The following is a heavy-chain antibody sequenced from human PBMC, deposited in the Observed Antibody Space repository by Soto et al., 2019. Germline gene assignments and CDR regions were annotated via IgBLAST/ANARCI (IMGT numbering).Heavy chain of an antibody. CDR1: GFTFSSYA. V-gene: IGHV3-23*01. CDR2: ISGSGGST. Sequence: GGSLRLSCAASGFTFSSYAMSWVRQAPGKGLEWVSAISGSGGSTYYADSVKGRFTISRDNSKNTLYLQMNSLRAEDTAVYYCAKDLGDCSGGSCYWFDPWGQGTLVTVS. D-gene: IGHD2-15*01. J-gene: IGHJ5*02. CDR3: AKDLGDCSGGSCYWFDP.